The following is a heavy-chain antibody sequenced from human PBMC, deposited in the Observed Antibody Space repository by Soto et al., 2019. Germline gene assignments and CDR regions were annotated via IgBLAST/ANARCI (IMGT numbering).Heavy chain of an antibody. J-gene: IGHJ4*02. CDR3: ARSSGLGIDF. CDR2: IWFDGSKK. D-gene: IGHD6-19*01. V-gene: IGHV3-33*01. CDR1: GFSFNTHG. Sequence: GGSLRVSCAASGFSFNTHGMHWIRQTPAKGLEWVAVIWFDGSKKYYEDSVTGRFTISRDNSRSALYLEMDSLRVEDTGVYYCARSSGLGIDFWGQGTLVTVSS.